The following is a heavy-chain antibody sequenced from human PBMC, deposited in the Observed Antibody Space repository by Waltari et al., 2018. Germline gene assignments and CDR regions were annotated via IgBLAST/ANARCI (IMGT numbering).Heavy chain of an antibody. Sequence: EVQLVESGGGLVQPGRSLRLSCAASGFTFDDYAMNWVRQAPGKGLESVSGISWNSGTIGYADSVKGRFTISRDNAKNSLYLQMNSLRAEDTALYYCAKSLSGSYSLFDYWGQGTLVTVSS. D-gene: IGHD1-26*01. V-gene: IGHV3-9*01. CDR1: GFTFDDYA. CDR2: ISWNSGTI. J-gene: IGHJ4*02. CDR3: AKSLSGSYSLFDY.